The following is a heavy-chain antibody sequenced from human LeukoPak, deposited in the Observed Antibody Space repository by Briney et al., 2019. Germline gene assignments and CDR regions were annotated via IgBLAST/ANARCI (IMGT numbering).Heavy chain of an antibody. CDR3: ATDRSSIAVRPH. CDR1: GFTFSSYG. J-gene: IGHJ4*02. D-gene: IGHD6-6*01. V-gene: IGHV3-30*03. CDR2: ISYDGSNK. Sequence: GGSLRLSCAASGFTFSSYGMHWVRQAPGKGLEWVAVISYDGSNKYYADSVKGRFTISRDNAKNTLYLQMNSLRAEDTAVYYCATDRSSIAVRPHWGQGTQVTVSS.